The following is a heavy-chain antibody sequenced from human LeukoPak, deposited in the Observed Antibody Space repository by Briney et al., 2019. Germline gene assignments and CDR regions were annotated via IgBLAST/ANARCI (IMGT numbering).Heavy chain of an antibody. J-gene: IGHJ3*01. CDR1: GGTFSSYA. Sequence: SVKVSCKASGGTFSSYAISWVRQAPGQGLEWMGGIIPIFGTANYAQKFQGRVTITADESTSTAYMELSSLRSEDTAVYYCEVVAVTHRQAFDLWGQGTLVTVCS. V-gene: IGHV1-69*13. CDR3: EVVAVTHRQAFDL. CDR2: IIPIFGTA. D-gene: IGHD2-15*01.